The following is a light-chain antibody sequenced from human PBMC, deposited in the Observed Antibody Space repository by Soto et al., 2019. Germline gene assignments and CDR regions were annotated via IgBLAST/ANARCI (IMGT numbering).Light chain of an antibody. CDR3: SSFTGPTTFDV. V-gene: IGLV2-14*03. Sequence: QSALTQPASVSGSPGQSVTISCTGTSSDVGAYKYVSWYQKHPGKAPKLMIYGVSNRPSGISNRFSGSKSGNTAFLTISGLQPEDEADYYCSSFTGPTTFDVFGTGTKLTVL. CDR2: GVS. CDR1: SSDVGAYKY. J-gene: IGLJ1*01.